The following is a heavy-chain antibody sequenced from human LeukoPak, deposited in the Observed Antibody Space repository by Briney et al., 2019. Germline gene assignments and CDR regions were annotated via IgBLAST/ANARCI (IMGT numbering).Heavy chain of an antibody. D-gene: IGHD4-17*01. CDR2: ISGSGGST. V-gene: IGHV3-23*01. CDR3: AKDDYGDYVNGH. CDR1: GFTFSSYA. Sequence: GGSLRLSCAASGFTFSSYAMSWVRQAPGKGLEWVPAISGSGGSTYYADSVKGRFTISRDNSKNTLYLQMNSLRAEDTAVYYCAKDDYGDYVNGHWGQGTLVTVSS. J-gene: IGHJ4*02.